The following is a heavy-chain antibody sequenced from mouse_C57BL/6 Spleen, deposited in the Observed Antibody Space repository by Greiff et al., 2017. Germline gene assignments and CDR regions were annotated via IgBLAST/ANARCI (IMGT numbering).Heavy chain of an antibody. J-gene: IGHJ4*01. CDR1: GYTFTSYW. D-gene: IGHD1-1*01. V-gene: IGHV1-55*01. CDR2: IYPGSGST. CDR3: ARRFITTVVATGDYAMDY. Sequence: VKLQQPGAELVKPGASVKMSCKASGYTFTSYWITWVKQRPGQGLEWIGDIYPGSGSTNYNEKFKSKATLTVDTSSSTAYMQLSSLTSEDSAVYYCARRFITTVVATGDYAMDYWGQGTSVTVSS.